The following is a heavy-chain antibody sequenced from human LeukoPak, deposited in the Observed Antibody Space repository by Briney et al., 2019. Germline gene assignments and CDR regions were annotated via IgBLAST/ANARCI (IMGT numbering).Heavy chain of an antibody. CDR3: ARDSSLSKGSYYPFDY. J-gene: IGHJ4*02. V-gene: IGHV3-48*04. Sequence: GRSLRLSCAASGFTFSNYGMHWVRQAPGKGLEWVSYISSSSSTIYYADSVKGRFTISRDNAKNSLYLQMNSLRAEDTAVYYCARDSSLSKGSYYPFDYWGQGTLVTVSS. D-gene: IGHD1-26*01. CDR2: ISSSSSTI. CDR1: GFTFSNYG.